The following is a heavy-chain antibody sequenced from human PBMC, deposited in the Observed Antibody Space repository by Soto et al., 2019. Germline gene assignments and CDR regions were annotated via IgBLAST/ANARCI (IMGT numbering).Heavy chain of an antibody. Sequence: QVQLVESGGGVVQPGGSLRLSCAASGFTFSTSVMHWVRQAPGKGLEWMAIISYGGVNKYYADSVKGRFTISRDISESTLYLQMNSLRTADTAVYYCAREVFEDGRGHFDYWGQGTLVSVSS. CDR1: GFTFSTSV. CDR3: AREVFEDGRGHFDY. D-gene: IGHD3-22*01. J-gene: IGHJ4*02. V-gene: IGHV3-30-3*01. CDR2: ISYGGVNK.